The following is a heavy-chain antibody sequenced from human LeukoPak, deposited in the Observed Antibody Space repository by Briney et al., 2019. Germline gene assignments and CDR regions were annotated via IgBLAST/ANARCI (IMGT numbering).Heavy chain of an antibody. V-gene: IGHV2-26*01. CDR3: ARIGYYYYGMDV. Sequence: SGPLLVKPTETLTLTCTVSGFSXXNARMGVSWXRXPPXXXXXXLAHIFSNDEKSYSTSLKSRLTISKDTSKSQVVLTMTNMDPVDTATYYCARIGYYYYGMDVWGQGTTVTVSS. CDR1: GFSXXNARMG. CDR2: IFSNDEK. J-gene: IGHJ6*02.